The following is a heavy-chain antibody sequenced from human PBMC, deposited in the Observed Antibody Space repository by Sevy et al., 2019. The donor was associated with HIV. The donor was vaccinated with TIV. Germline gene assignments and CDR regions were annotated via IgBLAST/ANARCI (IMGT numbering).Heavy chain of an antibody. V-gene: IGHV4-4*07. J-gene: IGHJ4*02. Sequence: SETLSLTCTVSGGSTSGSYWSWIRQSAGKGLEWIGRIYPSGNTNYNPSLKSRVTMSVDTSKNHFSLKLTSVTAADTAAYYCAREDSSTWCFHFWGQGTLVTVSS. D-gene: IGHD6-13*01. CDR3: AREDSSTWCFHF. CDR1: GGSTSGSY. CDR2: IYPSGNT.